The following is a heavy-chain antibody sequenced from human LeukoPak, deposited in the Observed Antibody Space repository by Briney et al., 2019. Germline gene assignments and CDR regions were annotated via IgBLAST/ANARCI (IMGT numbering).Heavy chain of an antibody. D-gene: IGHD2-15*01. Sequence: GASVKVSCKASGGTFSSYAISWVRQAPGQGLEWMGGIIPIFGTANYAQKFQGRVTITADESTSTAYMELSNLRSEDTAVYYCAREALKYCSGGSCYSPYYYYGMDVWGQGTTVTVSS. CDR3: AREALKYCSGGSCYSPYYYYGMDV. V-gene: IGHV1-69*13. J-gene: IGHJ6*02. CDR2: IIPIFGTA. CDR1: GGTFSSYA.